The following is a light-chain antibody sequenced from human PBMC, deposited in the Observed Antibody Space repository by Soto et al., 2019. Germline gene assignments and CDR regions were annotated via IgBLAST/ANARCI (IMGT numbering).Light chain of an antibody. CDR2: GAS. J-gene: IGKJ4*01. V-gene: IGKV3-15*01. CDR1: QGVSRK. CDR3: QQYHTWPIT. Sequence: DIVITQSPATLSVAPGERVTFSCRASQGVSRKLAWYQHKPGQAPRLLISGASTGATGIPARFGGSGSGTEFTLTISSLQSEDCAIYYCQQYHTWPITFGGGTKV.